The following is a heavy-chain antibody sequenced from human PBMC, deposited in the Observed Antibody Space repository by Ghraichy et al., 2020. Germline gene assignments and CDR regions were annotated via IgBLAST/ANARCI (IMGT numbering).Heavy chain of an antibody. CDR3: ARERHSRGYCSGGSCYYGMDV. CDR2: INHSGST. Sequence: SETLSLTCAVYGGSFSGYYWSWIRQPPGKGLEWIGEINHSGSTNYNPSLKSRITISVDTSKNQFSLKRSSVTAADTAVYYCARERHSRGYCSGGSCYYGMDVWGQGTTVTVSS. J-gene: IGHJ6*02. D-gene: IGHD2-15*01. CDR1: GGSFSGYY. V-gene: IGHV4-34*01.